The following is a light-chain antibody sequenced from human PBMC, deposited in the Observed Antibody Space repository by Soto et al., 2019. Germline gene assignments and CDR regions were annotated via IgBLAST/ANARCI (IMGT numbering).Light chain of an antibody. V-gene: IGLV3-1*01. CDR1: KLGDKY. J-gene: IGLJ2*01. Sequence: SSELTQPPSLSVSPGQTASITCSGDKLGDKYACWYQRKPGQSPVLVIYQDGRRPSGIPERFSGSNSGNTATLTISGTQAMDEADYYCQAWDSTTVVFGGGTKVTVL. CDR3: QAWDSTTVV. CDR2: QDG.